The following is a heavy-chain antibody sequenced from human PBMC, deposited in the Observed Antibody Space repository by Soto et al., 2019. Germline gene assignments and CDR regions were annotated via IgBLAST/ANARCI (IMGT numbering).Heavy chain of an antibody. V-gene: IGHV3-30-3*01. J-gene: IGHJ5*01. Sequence: GGSLRLSCAASGFTFSSYPIHWVRQAPGKGLEWVGSISYDGTSEDFADSLRGRFTLSRDNSKNMLWLQMNSLRSEDTAVYYCLRDYSGWFDFWGQGTLVTVSS. CDR1: GFTFSSYP. CDR2: ISYDGTSE. D-gene: IGHD3-10*01. CDR3: LRDYSGWFDF.